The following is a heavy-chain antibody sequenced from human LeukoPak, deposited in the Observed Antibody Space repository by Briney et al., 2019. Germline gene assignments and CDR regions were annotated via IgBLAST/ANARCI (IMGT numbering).Heavy chain of an antibody. Sequence: PSETLSLTCTVSGYSISSGYYWGWIRQPPGKGLEWIGSIYHSGSTYYNPSLKSRVTISVDTSKNQFSLKLSSVTAADTAVYYCARGPYYDYVWGSYRVRGPFDYWGQGTLVTVSS. CDR2: IYHSGST. J-gene: IGHJ4*02. CDR3: ARGPYYDYVWGSYRVRGPFDY. CDR1: GYSISSGYY. D-gene: IGHD3-16*02. V-gene: IGHV4-38-2*02.